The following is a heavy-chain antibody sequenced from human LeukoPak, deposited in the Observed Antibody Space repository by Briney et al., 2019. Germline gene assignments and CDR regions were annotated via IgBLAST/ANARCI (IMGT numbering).Heavy chain of an antibody. V-gene: IGHV3-73*01. J-gene: IGHJ4*02. CDR3: TTVTTTYRYFDY. CDR1: GFTFSGSA. Sequence: GGSLRLSCAASGFTFSGSAMHWVRQASGKGLEWVGRIRNKANSYATAYAASVKGRFTISRDDSKNTAYLQMNSLKTEDTAVYYCTTVTTTYRYFDYWGQGTLVTVPS. D-gene: IGHD4-17*01. CDR2: IRNKANSYAT.